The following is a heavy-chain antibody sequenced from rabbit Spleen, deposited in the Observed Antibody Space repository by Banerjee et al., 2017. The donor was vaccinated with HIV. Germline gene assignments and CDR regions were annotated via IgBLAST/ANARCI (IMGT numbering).Heavy chain of an antibody. CDR3: TRDDGSGHYIDGYFNL. J-gene: IGHJ4*01. D-gene: IGHD1-1*01. CDR2: IDTSDGDT. Sequence: QEQLEESGGDLVKPGGTLTLTCTVSGFSFSSNWICWVRQAPGKGLEWIACIDTSDGDTDYANWPKGRFTISKTSSTTVTLQVTSLTAADTATYFCTRDDGSGHYIDGYFNLWGQGTLVTVS. V-gene: IGHV1S45*01. CDR1: GFSFSSNW.